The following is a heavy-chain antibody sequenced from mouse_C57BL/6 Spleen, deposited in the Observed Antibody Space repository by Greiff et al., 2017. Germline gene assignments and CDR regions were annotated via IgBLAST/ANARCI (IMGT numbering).Heavy chain of an antibody. CDR3: ARVYYGSSYVPFAY. V-gene: IGHV3-6*01. Sequence: EVQLQQSGPGLVKPSQSLSLTCSVTGYSITSGYYWNWIRQFPGNKLEWMGYISYDGSNNYNPSLKNRISITRDTSKNQFFLKLNSVTTEDTATYYCARVYYGSSYVPFAYWGQGTLVTVSA. CDR1: GYSITSGYY. J-gene: IGHJ3*01. D-gene: IGHD1-1*01. CDR2: ISYDGSN.